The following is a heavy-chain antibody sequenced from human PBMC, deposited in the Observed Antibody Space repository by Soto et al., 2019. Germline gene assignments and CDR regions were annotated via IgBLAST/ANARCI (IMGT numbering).Heavy chain of an antibody. J-gene: IGHJ3*02. Sequence: AXVSLRLSVAASGLTFSNSWTHWVRKAPGKGLVWVSRINSYGTSVNYAESVKGRFTISRDNAKNTLYLQMNSVRAEDMAVYYCASWVGYCSGSTCQNAFDIWGQGAMVTV. CDR3: ASWVGYCSGSTCQNAFDI. D-gene: IGHD2-15*01. CDR1: GLTFSNSW. CDR2: INSYGTSV. V-gene: IGHV3-74*01.